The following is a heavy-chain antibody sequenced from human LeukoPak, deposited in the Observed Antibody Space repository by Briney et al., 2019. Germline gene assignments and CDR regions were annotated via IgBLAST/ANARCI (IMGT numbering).Heavy chain of an antibody. CDR1: GFTFSSYA. J-gene: IGHJ4*02. Sequence: GGSLRLSCAASGFTFSSYAMSWVRQAPGKGLEWVSAISGSGGSTYYADSVKGRFTISRDNSKNTLYLQMNSLRAEDTAVYYCAKDSDYYDSSGYYRVFDYWGQGTLVTVSS. D-gene: IGHD3-22*01. CDR3: AKDSDYYDSSGYYRVFDY. V-gene: IGHV3-23*01. CDR2: ISGSGGST.